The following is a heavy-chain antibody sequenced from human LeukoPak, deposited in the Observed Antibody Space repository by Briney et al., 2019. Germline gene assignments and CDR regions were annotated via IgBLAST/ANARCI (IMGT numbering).Heavy chain of an antibody. CDR1: GFTFRNYA. CDR3: AKGIQWELPLEY. D-gene: IGHD1-26*01. Sequence: PGGSLRLSCAASGFTFRNYAMSWVRQAPGKGLEWVSVISGRGDKTYYAGSAKGRFTISRDNSNDTLYLQMNSLRDVDTAIYYCAKGIQWELPLEYWGQGTLVTVSS. CDR2: ISGRGDKT. J-gene: IGHJ4*02. V-gene: IGHV3-23*01.